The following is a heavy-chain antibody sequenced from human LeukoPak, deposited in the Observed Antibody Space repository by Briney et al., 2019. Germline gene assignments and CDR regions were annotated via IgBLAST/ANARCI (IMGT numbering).Heavy chain of an antibody. CDR1: GFTFSSYS. V-gene: IGHV3-48*02. D-gene: IGHD3-10*01. J-gene: IGHJ4*02. CDR3: ARDPGHSSVGESKHNDY. CDR2: ISSSSSTM. Sequence: GGSLRLSCAASGFTFSSYSMNWVRQAPGKGLEWVSYISSSSSTMYYADSVKGRFTISRDNAKNSLYLQMNSLRDEDTALYFCARDPGHSSVGESKHNDYWGQGTLVTVSS.